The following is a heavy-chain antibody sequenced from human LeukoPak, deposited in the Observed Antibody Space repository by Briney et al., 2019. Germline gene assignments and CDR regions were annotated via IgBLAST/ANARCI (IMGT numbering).Heavy chain of an antibody. CDR3: ARKRGSLGEGYFDY. CDR1: GYTFTSYY. D-gene: IGHD3-10*01. J-gene: IGHJ4*02. V-gene: IGHV1-46*01. CDR2: INPSGGST. Sequence: ASVKVSCKASGYTFTSYYMHWVRQAPGQGLEWMGIINPSGGSTSYAQKFQGRVTMTRDTSISTAYMELSSLRSDDTAVYYCARKRGSLGEGYFDYWGQGTLVTVSS.